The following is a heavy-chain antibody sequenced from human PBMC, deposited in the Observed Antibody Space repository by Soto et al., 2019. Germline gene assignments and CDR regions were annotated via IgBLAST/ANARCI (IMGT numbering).Heavy chain of an antibody. Sequence: QVQLVESGGGLVKPGGSLRLSCAASGFAFSEYYMSWIRQAPGKGLQWVSYISSRGTLSDYADSVKGRFTISRANAQKSLYLEMDSLRDEDTAVYYCARLGGEYSRKWYWFDSWGQGTQVTVSS. J-gene: IGHJ5*01. V-gene: IGHV3-11*01. CDR2: ISSRGTLS. CDR1: GFAFSEYY. D-gene: IGHD1-26*01. CDR3: ARLGGEYSRKWYWFDS.